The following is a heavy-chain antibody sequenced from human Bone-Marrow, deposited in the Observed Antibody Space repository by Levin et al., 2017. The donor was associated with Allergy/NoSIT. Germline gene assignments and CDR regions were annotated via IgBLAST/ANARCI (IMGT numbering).Heavy chain of an antibody. V-gene: IGHV3-21*01. CDR3: ARYGGVVVAAVDY. D-gene: IGHD2-15*01. J-gene: IGHJ4*02. Sequence: GGSLRLSCAASGFTFSSYSMNWVRQAPGKGLEWVSSISSSSSYIYYADSVKGRFTISRDNAKNSLYLQMNSLRAEDTAVYYCARYGGVVVAAVDYWGQGTLVTVSS. CDR1: GFTFSSYS. CDR2: ISSSSSYI.